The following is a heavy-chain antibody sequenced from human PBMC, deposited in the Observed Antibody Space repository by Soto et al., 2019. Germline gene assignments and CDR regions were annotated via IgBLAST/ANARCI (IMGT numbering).Heavy chain of an antibody. CDR1: GYTFTSYG. D-gene: IGHD3-10*01. CDR3: AIEMMLRVIIGWTDP. V-gene: IGHV1-18*01. CDR2: ISAYNGNT. Sequence: ASVKVSCKASGYTFTSYGTSWVRQAPGQGLEWMGWISAYNGNTNYAQKLQGRVTMTTDTSTSTAYMELRSLRSDDTAVYYCAIEMMLRVIIGWTDPWGQGTLVTVSS. J-gene: IGHJ5*02.